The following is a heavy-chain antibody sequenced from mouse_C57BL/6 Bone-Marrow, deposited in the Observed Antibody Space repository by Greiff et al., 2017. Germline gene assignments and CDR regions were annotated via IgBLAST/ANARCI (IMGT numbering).Heavy chain of an antibody. CDR2: IDPSDSYT. J-gene: IGHJ3*01. D-gene: IGHD1-1*01. Sequence: VQLQQPGAELVMPGASVKLSCKASGYTFTSYWMHWVKQRPGKGLEWIGEIDPSDSYTNYNQKFKGKSTLTVDKSSSTAYMQLSSRTSEDSAVDYCARDYYGSSYAYWGQGTLVTVSA. CDR3: ARDYYGSSYAY. V-gene: IGHV1-69*01. CDR1: GYTFTSYW.